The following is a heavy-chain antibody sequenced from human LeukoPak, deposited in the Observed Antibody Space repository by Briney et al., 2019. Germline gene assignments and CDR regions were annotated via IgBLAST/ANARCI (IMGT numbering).Heavy chain of an antibody. J-gene: IGHJ4*02. Sequence: GAPLQISCKCSGSIFTTYWSGCGRQLRGKGLEWMGIIYPGDSDTRYSPSFQGQVTISADKSISTAYLQWSSVKASDTAMYYCARRGYSSGSIRYWGQGTLVTVSS. V-gene: IGHV5-51*01. CDR3: ARRGYSSGSIRY. D-gene: IGHD6-19*01. CDR1: GSIFTTYW. CDR2: IYPGDSDT.